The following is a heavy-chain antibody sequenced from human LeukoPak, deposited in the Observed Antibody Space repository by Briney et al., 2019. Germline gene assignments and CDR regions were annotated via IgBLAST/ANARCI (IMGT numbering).Heavy chain of an antibody. CDR2: ISSSGSTI. D-gene: IGHD3-10*01. CDR1: GFTFSSYE. J-gene: IGHJ4*02. Sequence: GGSLRLSCAASGFTFSSYEMNWVRQAPGKGLEWVSYISSSGSTIYCADSVKGRFTISRDNAKNSLYLQMNSLRAEDTAVYYCARSYYYGIYYFDYWGQGTLVTVSS. CDR3: ARSYYYGIYYFDY. V-gene: IGHV3-48*03.